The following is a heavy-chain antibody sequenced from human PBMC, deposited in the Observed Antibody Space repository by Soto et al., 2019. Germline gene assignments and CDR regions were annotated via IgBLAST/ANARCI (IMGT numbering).Heavy chain of an antibody. CDR3: VRGGGGGQFDS. V-gene: IGHV3-11*06. CDR1: GFTFSDSY. Sequence: QIQLVESGGGLVKPGGSLRLSCEVSGFTFSDSYMSWIRQAPGKGLVWLSYISPNSNYRQYAESVKGRHTISRDNAKNSLSLQMNSLRVEDTAVYYCVRGGGGGQFDSWGQGTLVTVSS. D-gene: IGHD2-21*01. CDR2: ISPNSNYR. J-gene: IGHJ4*02.